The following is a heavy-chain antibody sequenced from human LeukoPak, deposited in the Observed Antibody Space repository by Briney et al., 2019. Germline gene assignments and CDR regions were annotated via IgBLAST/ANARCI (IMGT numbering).Heavy chain of an antibody. CDR1: GFTFSSYS. Sequence: GGSLRLSCAASGFTFSSYSMNWVRQAPGKGLEWVSSISSSSSYIYYADSVKGRFTISRDNAKNSLYLQMNRLRAEDTAVYYCARADMGIVGVPDAFDIWGQGTMVTVSS. J-gene: IGHJ3*02. V-gene: IGHV3-21*01. D-gene: IGHD1-26*01. CDR3: ARADMGIVGVPDAFDI. CDR2: ISSSSSYI.